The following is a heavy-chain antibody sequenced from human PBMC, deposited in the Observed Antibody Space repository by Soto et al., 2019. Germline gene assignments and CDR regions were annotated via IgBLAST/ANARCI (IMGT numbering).Heavy chain of an antibody. CDR2: INTYNGNR. Sequence: QVQLVQSGAELRKPGASVKVSCKASGYSLSSYGINWVRQAPGQGLEWMGWINTYNGNRNYAQKFEDRVTMTTATSTNTVYMELRSLKSDDTAIYYCARDRLRGYDSSGFYSWGQGTLVTLSS. V-gene: IGHV1-18*01. CDR1: GYSLSSYG. D-gene: IGHD3-22*01. J-gene: IGHJ4*02. CDR3: ARDRLRGYDSSGFYS.